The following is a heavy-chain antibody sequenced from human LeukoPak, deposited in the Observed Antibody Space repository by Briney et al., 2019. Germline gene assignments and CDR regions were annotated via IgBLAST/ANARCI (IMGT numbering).Heavy chain of an antibody. J-gene: IGHJ4*02. CDR2: ISYDGSNK. CDR3: AKGDYDILTGYLIPFDY. CDR1: GFTFSSYG. Sequence: WGSLRLSCAASGFTFSSYGMHWVRQAPGKGLEWVAVISYDGSNKYYADSVKGRFTISRDNSKNTLYLQMNSLRAEDTAVYYCAKGDYDILTGYLIPFDYWGQGTLVTVSS. V-gene: IGHV3-30*18. D-gene: IGHD3-9*01.